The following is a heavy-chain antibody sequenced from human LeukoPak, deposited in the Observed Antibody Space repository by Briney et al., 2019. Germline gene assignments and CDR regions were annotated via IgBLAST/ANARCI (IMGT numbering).Heavy chain of an antibody. D-gene: IGHD2/OR15-2a*01. J-gene: IGHJ6*02. V-gene: IGHV4-59*01. CDR2: IYYSGST. CDR3: ARNIYYYYGMDV. CDR1: GGSISIYY. Sequence: SETLSLTCTVSGGSISIYYWSWIRQPPGKGLEWIGYIYYSGSTNYNPSLKSRVTISVDTSKNQFSLKLSSVTAADTAVYYCARNIYYYYGMDVWGQGTTVTVSS.